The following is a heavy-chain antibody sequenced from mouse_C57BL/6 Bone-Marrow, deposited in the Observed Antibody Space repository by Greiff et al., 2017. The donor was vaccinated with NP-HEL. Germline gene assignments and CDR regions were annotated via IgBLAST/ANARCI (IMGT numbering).Heavy chain of an antibody. V-gene: IGHV1-80*01. Sequence: VQLQQSGAELVKPGASVKISCKASGYAFSSYWMNWVKERPGTGLEWIGQIYPGDGDTKYNGKFKGKATPTADKSSSPAYMQVSSLTSEDSAVYVCARGDYGSSRFGYAMDYWGQGTSVTVSS. CDR3: ARGDYGSSRFGYAMDY. D-gene: IGHD1-1*01. CDR1: GYAFSSYW. J-gene: IGHJ4*01. CDR2: IYPGDGDT.